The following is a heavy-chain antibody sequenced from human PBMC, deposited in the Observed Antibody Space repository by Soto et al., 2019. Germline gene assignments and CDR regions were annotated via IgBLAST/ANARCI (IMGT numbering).Heavy chain of an antibody. J-gene: IGHJ5*02. CDR3: ARDSSAWYRFDT. D-gene: IGHD6-19*01. CDR2: ISGSDGTT. CDR1: GFTFLSYG. V-gene: IGHV3-23*01. Sequence: EVQLLESGGGLVQPGGSLRLSCAASGFTFLSYGMTWVRQAPGQGLEWVSYISGSDGTTYYADSVKGRFTISRDNSKDTLYLQMNSLRAEDTAVYFCARDSSAWYRFDTWGQGTLVTVSS.